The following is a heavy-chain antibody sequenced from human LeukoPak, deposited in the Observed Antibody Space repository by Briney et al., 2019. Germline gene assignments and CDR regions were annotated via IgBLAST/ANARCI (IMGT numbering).Heavy chain of an antibody. CDR3: AKDKYDFWSGYYAYYFDY. Sequence: PXGSLRLSCAASGFTFDDYAMHWVRQAPGKGLEWVSGISWNSGSIVYADSVKGRFTISRDNAKNSLYLQMNSLRAEDTALYYCAKDKYDFWSGYYAYYFDYWGQGTLVTVSS. J-gene: IGHJ4*02. CDR1: GFTFDDYA. CDR2: ISWNSGSI. D-gene: IGHD3-3*01. V-gene: IGHV3-9*01.